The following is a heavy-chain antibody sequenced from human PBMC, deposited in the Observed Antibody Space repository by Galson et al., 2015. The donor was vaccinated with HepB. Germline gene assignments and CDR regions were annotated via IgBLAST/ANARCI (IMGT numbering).Heavy chain of an antibody. V-gene: IGHV3-11*03. CDR1: GFTFSDYY. Sequence: SLRLSCAASGFTFSDYYMSWIRQAPGKGLEWVSYISSNSIHTNYADSLKGRITISRDNAKNSLYLQMNSLRAEDTAVYYCARGAYDYVWGGYRYGPFDHWCQRTLVTVSS. CDR2: ISSNSIHT. J-gene: IGHJ4*02. CDR3: ARGAYDYVWGGYRYGPFDH. D-gene: IGHD3-16*02.